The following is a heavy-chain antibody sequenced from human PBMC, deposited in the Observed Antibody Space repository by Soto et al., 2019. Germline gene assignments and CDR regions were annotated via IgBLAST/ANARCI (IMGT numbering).Heavy chain of an antibody. CDR1: GGTFSSYT. J-gene: IGHJ4*02. V-gene: IGHV1-69*02. CDR3: ARAPCFLGGGSCYYGY. Sequence: ASVKVSCKASGGTFSSYTISWVRQAPGQGLEWMGRIIPILGIANYAQKFQGRVTITADKSTSTAYMELSSLRSEDTAVYYCARAPCFLGGGSCYYGYWGQGTLVTVSS. D-gene: IGHD2-15*01. CDR2: IIPILGIA.